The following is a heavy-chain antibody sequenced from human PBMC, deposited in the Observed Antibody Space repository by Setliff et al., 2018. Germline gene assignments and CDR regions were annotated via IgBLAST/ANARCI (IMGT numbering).Heavy chain of an antibody. CDR1: GYSINSGYY. D-gene: IGHD5-18*01. CDR3: ARDGYGDDWNTFVDVYYYYMDV. V-gene: IGHV4-38-2*02. J-gene: IGHJ6*03. Sequence: KPSETLSLTCAVSGYSINSGYYWGWIRQSPGKGLEWIGSIYRDGNTYYNPSLRSRVTISVDTSKNQFSLNLSPVTAADTAVYYCARDGYGDDWNTFVDVYYYYMDVRGKGTTVTVSS. CDR2: IYRDGNT.